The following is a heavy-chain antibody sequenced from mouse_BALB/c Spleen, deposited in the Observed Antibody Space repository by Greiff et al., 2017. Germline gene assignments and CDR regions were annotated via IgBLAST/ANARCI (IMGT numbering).Heavy chain of an antibody. CDR2: IRNKANGYTT. Sequence: EVKLVESGGGLVQPGGSLRLSCATSGFTFTDYYMSWVRQPPGKALEWLGFIRNKANGYTTEYSASVKGRFTISRDNSQSILYLQMNTLRAEDSATYYCARDIWGNYGWYFDVWGAGTTVTVSS. CDR3: ARDIWGNYGWYFDV. V-gene: IGHV7-3*02. D-gene: IGHD2-1*01. CDR1: GFTFTDYY. J-gene: IGHJ1*01.